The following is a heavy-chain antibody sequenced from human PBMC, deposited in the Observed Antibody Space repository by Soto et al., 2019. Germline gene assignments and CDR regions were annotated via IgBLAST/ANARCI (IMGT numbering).Heavy chain of an antibody. CDR3: ARNSITMVRGVILFSDAFDI. D-gene: IGHD3-10*01. CDR1: GYTFTSYD. CDR2: MNPNSGNT. J-gene: IGHJ3*02. Sequence: EASVKVSCKASGYTFTSYDINWVRQATGQGLEWMGWMNPNSGNTGYAQKFQGRVTMTRNTSISTAYMELSSLRSEDTAVYYCARNSITMVRGVILFSDAFDIWGQGTMVTVSS. V-gene: IGHV1-8*01.